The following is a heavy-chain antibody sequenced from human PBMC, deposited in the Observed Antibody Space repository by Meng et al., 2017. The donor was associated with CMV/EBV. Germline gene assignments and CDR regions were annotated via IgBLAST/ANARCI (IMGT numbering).Heavy chain of an antibody. J-gene: IGHJ3*02. Sequence: GESLKISCAASGFTVSSNYMSWVRPAPGKGLEWVSIIYSGGSTYSADSVKGRFTISRDTSQNALYLQMNSLRPEDTAVYYCARDSGAFDIWGQGTMVTVSS. D-gene: IGHD3-10*01. CDR3: ARDSGAFDI. CDR2: IYSGGST. CDR1: GFTVSSNY. V-gene: IGHV3-66*02.